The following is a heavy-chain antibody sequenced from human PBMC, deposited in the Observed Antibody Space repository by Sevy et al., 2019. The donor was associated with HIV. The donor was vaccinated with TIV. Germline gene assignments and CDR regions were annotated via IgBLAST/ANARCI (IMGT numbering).Heavy chain of an antibody. CDR2: ISYDGSNK. Sequence: GGSLRLSCAASGFTFSSYAMHWVRQAPGKGLEWVAVISYDGSNKYYADSVKGRFTISRDNSKNTLYLQMNSLRAEGTAVYYCARDPTATRDYFDYWGQGTMVTVSS. CDR3: ARDPTATRDYFDY. D-gene: IGHD4-4*01. J-gene: IGHJ4*02. CDR1: GFTFSSYA. V-gene: IGHV3-30-3*01.